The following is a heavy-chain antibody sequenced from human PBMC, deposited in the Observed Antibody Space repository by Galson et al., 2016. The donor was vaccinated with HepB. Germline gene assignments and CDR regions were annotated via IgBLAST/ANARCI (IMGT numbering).Heavy chain of an antibody. Sequence: ASGYTLTSYYMHWVRQAPGQGLEWMGILNPSGGATTYAQKFQARVTMTRDTSTSTVYMELSSLRSEDTAGYYCARAWTYYFDYWGQGTLVTVSS. D-gene: IGHD3/OR15-3a*01. CDR2: LNPSGGAT. CDR1: GYTLTSYY. CDR3: ARAWTYYFDY. J-gene: IGHJ4*02. V-gene: IGHV1-46*01.